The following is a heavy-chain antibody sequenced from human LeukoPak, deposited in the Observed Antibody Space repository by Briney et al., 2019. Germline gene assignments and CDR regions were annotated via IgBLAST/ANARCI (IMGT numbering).Heavy chain of an antibody. V-gene: IGHV3-7*01. D-gene: IGHD3-3*01. J-gene: IGHJ4*02. Sequence: GGSLRLSCAASGFTLSSYWMSWARQAPGKGLEWVANINQDGSEKNYVDSVKGRFTISRDNAKNSLYPQMNSLRAEDTAVYYWASIRFLELFDYWGQGTLVTVAS. CDR2: INQDGSEK. CDR3: ASIRFLELFDY. CDR1: GFTLSSYW.